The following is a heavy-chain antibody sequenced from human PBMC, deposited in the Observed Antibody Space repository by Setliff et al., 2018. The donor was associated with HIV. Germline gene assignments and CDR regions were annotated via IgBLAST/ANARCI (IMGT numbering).Heavy chain of an antibody. Sequence: SETLSLTCTVSGGSITGYFWNWIWQSPGKGLEWIGYIYYSGSTDYNPSLKSRVTISVDTSKNQFSLKLTSVTAADTAVYYCARGPSLQTTLFDYWGQGTLVTVSS. V-gene: IGHV4-59*01. CDR3: ARGPSLQTTLFDY. CDR2: IYYSGST. CDR1: GGSITGYF. J-gene: IGHJ4*02.